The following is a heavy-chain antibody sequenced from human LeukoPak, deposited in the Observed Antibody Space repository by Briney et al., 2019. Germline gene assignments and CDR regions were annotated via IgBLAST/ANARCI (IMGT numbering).Heavy chain of an antibody. Sequence: PSETLSLTCAVYGGSFSGYYWSWIRQPPGKGLEWIGEINHSGSTNYNPSLKSRVTISVDTSKNQFSLKLSSVTAADTAVYYCARVVRGVIRTPYYYYYMDVWGKGTTVTISS. CDR2: INHSGST. CDR3: ARVVRGVIRTPYYYYYMDV. CDR1: GGSFSGYY. J-gene: IGHJ6*03. V-gene: IGHV4-34*01. D-gene: IGHD3-10*01.